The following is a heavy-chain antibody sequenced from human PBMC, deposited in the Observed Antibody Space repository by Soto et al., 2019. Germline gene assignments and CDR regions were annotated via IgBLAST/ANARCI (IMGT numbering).Heavy chain of an antibody. J-gene: IGHJ5*02. D-gene: IGHD3-22*01. CDR3: ATDGNVYYYGGNARFDP. Sequence: GASVKVSCKASGYTFTSYDINWVRQATGQGLEWMGWMNPNSGDTGYAQKFQGRITMTRNTSISTAYMELSSLRSEDTAVYYCATDGNVYYYGGNARFDPWGQGTLVTVSS. CDR2: MNPNSGDT. CDR1: GYTFTSYD. V-gene: IGHV1-8*01.